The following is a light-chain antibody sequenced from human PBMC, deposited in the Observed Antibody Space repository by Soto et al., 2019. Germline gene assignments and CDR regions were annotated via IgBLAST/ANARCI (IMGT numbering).Light chain of an antibody. J-gene: IGKJ4*01. CDR1: ETISNL. V-gene: IGKV1-5*03. CDR2: QAS. CDR3: QQYSTYPSLT. Sequence: DIQMTQSPSTLSASVGDRVSITCRASETISNLMAWYQQKPGQAPNLLIYQASNLESGVPSRFSGSGSGTESTLTISSLQPDDFATYYCQQYSTYPSLTFGGGTKVDIK.